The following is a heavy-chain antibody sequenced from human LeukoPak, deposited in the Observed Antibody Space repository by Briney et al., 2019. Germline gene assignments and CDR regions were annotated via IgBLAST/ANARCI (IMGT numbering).Heavy chain of an antibody. CDR3: AREWGGDFRPDAFDI. Sequence: GGSLRLSCAASGFTFSSYSMNWVRQAPGKGLEWVSSISSSSSYIYYADSVKGRFTISRDNAKNSLYLQMNSLRAEDTAVYYCAREWGGDFRPDAFDIWGQGTMVTVSS. J-gene: IGHJ3*02. CDR2: ISSSSSYI. CDR1: GFTFSSYS. V-gene: IGHV3-21*01. D-gene: IGHD2-21*02.